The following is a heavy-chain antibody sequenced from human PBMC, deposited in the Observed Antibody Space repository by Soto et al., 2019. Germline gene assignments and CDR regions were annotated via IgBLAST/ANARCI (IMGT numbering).Heavy chain of an antibody. D-gene: IGHD3-3*02. V-gene: IGHV3-15*07. CDR3: TTDSHFSARLVRFDL. CDR2: IKSKIDGGTT. CDR1: GFSISTAS. J-gene: IGHJ4*01. Sequence: GGSLRLSCSASGFSISTASIKPARRAPSKRLECVGRIKSKIDGGTTDFAAFVQGRFAISRDDSQDTMFLQMNSLKSEDTAVYYCTTDSHFSARLVRFDLWGRGTLDTLSS.